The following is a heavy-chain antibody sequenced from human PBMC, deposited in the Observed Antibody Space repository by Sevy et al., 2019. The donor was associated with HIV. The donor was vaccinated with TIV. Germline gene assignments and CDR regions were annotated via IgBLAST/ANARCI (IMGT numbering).Heavy chain of an antibody. CDR2: IRGSGGST. Sequence: GGSLRLSCTASGFTFSGYVMSWVRQAPGKGLEWVSTIRGSGGSTYYADSVKGRFSISSDNSRKTVYLQMNSLRAEDSAIYYCAKENISGYSWGQGTLVTVSS. V-gene: IGHV3-23*01. D-gene: IGHD3-22*01. J-gene: IGHJ5*02. CDR3: AKENISGYS. CDR1: GFTFSGYV.